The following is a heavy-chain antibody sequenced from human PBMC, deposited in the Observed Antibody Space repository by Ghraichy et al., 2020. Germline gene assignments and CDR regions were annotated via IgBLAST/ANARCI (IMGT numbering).Heavy chain of an antibody. Sequence: SETLSLTCTVSGGSISSSSYYWGWIRQPPGKGLEWIGSIYYSGSTYYNPSLKSRVTISVDTSKNQFSLKLSSVTAADTAVYYCARHLTKYYDSSGYSAWGQGTLVTVSS. CDR3: ARHLTKYYDSSGYSA. D-gene: IGHD3-22*01. J-gene: IGHJ5*02. CDR2: IYYSGST. CDR1: GGSISSSSYY. V-gene: IGHV4-39*01.